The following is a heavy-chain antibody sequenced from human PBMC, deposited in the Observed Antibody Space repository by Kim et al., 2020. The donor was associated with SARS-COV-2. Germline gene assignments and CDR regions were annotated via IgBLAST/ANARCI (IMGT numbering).Heavy chain of an antibody. Sequence: GGSLRLSCAASGFTFSSYSMTWVRQAPGKGLEWLAYISDTSTTTYYAESVKGRFTIPRDNAKNSLYLQMNSLRGEDTAVYYCARDLLLPSVVTALTTDSWGQGTLVTVSS. CDR3: ARDLLLPSVVTALTTDS. J-gene: IGHJ4*02. V-gene: IGHV3-48*04. D-gene: IGHD2-21*02. CDR1: GFTFSSYS. CDR2: ISDTSTTT.